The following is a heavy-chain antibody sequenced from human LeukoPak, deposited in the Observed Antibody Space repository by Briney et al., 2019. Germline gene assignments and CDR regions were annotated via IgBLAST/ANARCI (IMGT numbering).Heavy chain of an antibody. J-gene: IGHJ5*02. Sequence: SETLSLTCTVSGGSISSGGYYWSWIRQHPGKGLEWIGYIYYSGRTYYNPSLKGRVTISVDTSKNQFSLKLSSVTAADTAVYYCARVRDGDYGYIGFDPWGQGTQVTASS. V-gene: IGHV4-31*03. CDR2: IYYSGRT. CDR3: ARVRDGDYGYIGFDP. D-gene: IGHD4-17*01. CDR1: GGSISSGGYY.